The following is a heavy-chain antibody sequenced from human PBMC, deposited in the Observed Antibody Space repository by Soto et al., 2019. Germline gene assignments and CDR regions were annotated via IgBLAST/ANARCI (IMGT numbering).Heavy chain of an antibody. J-gene: IGHJ4*02. Sequence: SETLSLTCSVSGGSISGSYWSWIRQSPVKVLEWLGYVYYTGSTNYSPSLRSLVSISVDTSKNEFSLRLSSVTAAGTAVYFCARSAAAPGAHIASWAQGTHVTV. V-gene: IGHV4-59*01. CDR1: GGSISGSY. CDR3: ARSAAAPGAHIAS. CDR2: VYYTGST. D-gene: IGHD6-13*01.